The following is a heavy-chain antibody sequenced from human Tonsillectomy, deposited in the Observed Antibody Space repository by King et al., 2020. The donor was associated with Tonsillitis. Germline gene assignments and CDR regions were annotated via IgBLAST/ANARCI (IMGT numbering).Heavy chain of an antibody. CDR2: IQYSGST. D-gene: IGHD3-9*01. V-gene: IGHV4-59*01. CDR3: ARDRDYYDLLTGYYWNGMDV. J-gene: IGHJ6*02. CDR1: GGSISGYY. Sequence: VQLQESGPGLVKPSETLSLTCTVSGGSISGYYWTWIRQPPGKGLEWIGYIQYSGSTDYNPSLKRRVTISLDMSKNQFSLKLSSVGAADTAVYYCARDRDYYDLLTGYYWNGMDVWGQGTTVTVSS.